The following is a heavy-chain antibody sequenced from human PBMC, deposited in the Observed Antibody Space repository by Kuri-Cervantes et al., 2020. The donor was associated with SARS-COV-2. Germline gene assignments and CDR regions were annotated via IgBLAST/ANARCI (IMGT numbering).Heavy chain of an antibody. CDR2: ISAYNGNT. CDR3: ARDFGGPGYLPEVGVDY. Sequence: ASVKVSCKASGYTFTSYGISWVRQAPGQGLEWMGWISAYNGNTNYAQKLQGRVTMTTDTSTSTAYMELRSLRSDDTAVYYCARDFGGPGYLPEVGVDYWGQGTLVTVSS. D-gene: IGHD1-26*01. J-gene: IGHJ4*02. V-gene: IGHV1-18*01. CDR1: GYTFTSYG.